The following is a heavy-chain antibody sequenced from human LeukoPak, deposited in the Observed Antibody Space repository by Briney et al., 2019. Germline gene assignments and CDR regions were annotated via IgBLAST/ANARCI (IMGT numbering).Heavy chain of an antibody. D-gene: IGHD6-13*01. CDR1: GFTFSNYW. CDR3: ASGQQLGY. V-gene: IGHV3-7*01. Sequence: PGGSLRLSCTASGFTFSNYWMSWVRQAPGKGLEWVANIKEDGSEKYYVDSVKGRFTISRDNARNSLYLQMNSLRAEDTAVYYCASGQQLGYWGQGTLVTVSS. CDR2: IKEDGSEK. J-gene: IGHJ4*02.